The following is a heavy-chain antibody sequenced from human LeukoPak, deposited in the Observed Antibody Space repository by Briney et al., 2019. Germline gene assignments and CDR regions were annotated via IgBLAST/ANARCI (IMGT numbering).Heavy chain of an antibody. CDR2: ISYEGSVT. CDR3: VRDRAPWGGALGGAKGMDV. Sequence: PGKSLRLSCAASGFTFSNYAFHWVRQPPGKGLEWAAVISYEGSVTYYADSVKGRFTIPRDNSKNTLDLQMNSLRVEDTAVYYCVRDRAPWGGALGGAKGMDVWGEGTTVTVSS. CDR1: GFTFSNYA. V-gene: IGHV3-30*04. J-gene: IGHJ6*04. D-gene: IGHD3-10*01.